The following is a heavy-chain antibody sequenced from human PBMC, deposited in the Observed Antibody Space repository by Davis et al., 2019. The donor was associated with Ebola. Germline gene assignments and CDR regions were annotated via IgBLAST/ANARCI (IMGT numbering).Heavy chain of an antibody. Sequence: AASVKVSCKASGYTFTSYYIHWVRQPPGQGLEWMGIVNHSGGSTTYAQKFQGRVTMTRDTSTSTVYMELSSLRSEDTAVYYCASGTYYGSGSYIDYWGQGTLVTVSS. CDR3: ASGTYYGSGSYIDY. J-gene: IGHJ4*02. V-gene: IGHV1-46*01. D-gene: IGHD3-10*01. CDR1: GYTFTSYY. CDR2: VNHSGGST.